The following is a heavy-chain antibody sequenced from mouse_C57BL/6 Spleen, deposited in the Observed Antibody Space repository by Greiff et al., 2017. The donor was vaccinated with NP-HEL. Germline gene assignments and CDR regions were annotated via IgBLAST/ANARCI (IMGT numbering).Heavy chain of an antibody. Sequence: VQLVEPGPGLVAPSQSLSITCTVSGFSFTSYGVSWVRQPPGKGLEWLGVIWGDGSTNYHSDLISRLIISKDNSKSQVFLKLNSLQTDDTATYYCAILRREFAYWGQGTLVTVSA. CDR1: GFSFTSYG. V-gene: IGHV2-3*01. J-gene: IGHJ3*01. D-gene: IGHD2-12*01. CDR2: IWGDGST. CDR3: AILRREFAY.